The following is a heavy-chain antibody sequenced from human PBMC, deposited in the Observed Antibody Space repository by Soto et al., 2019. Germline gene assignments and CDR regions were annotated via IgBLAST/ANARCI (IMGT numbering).Heavy chain of an antibody. CDR1: GDSISTDY. V-gene: IGHV4-59*08. Sequence: SETMSLTCTVSGDSISTDYWSWIRQSPGKGLEWIGFIYYGGSTNYNPSLKSRVTISVDTPKNQFSLKLSSVTAADTAVYYCAKNWNWGSLVHWGQGTLVTVSS. CDR2: IYYGGST. J-gene: IGHJ4*02. CDR3: AKNWNWGSLVH. D-gene: IGHD7-27*01.